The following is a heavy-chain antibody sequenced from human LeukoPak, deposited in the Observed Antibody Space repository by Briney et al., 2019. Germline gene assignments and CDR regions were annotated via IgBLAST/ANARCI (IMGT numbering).Heavy chain of an antibody. Sequence: SETLSLTCAVYGGSFSGYYWSWIRQPPGKGLEWIGEINHSGSTNYNPSLKSRVTISVDTSKNQSSLKLSSVTAADTAVYYCARGATGTTTGDIDYWGQGTLVTVSS. CDR2: INHSGST. V-gene: IGHV4-34*01. J-gene: IGHJ4*02. CDR3: ARGATGTTTGDIDY. CDR1: GGSFSGYY. D-gene: IGHD1-1*01.